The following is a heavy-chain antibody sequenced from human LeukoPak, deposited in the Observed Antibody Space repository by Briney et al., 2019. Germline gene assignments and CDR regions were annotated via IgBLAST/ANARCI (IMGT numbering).Heavy chain of an antibody. CDR3: ARDGQTGTTVY. CDR2: ISNSGSTI. V-gene: IGHV3-48*03. J-gene: IGHJ4*02. CDR1: GFTFSTYE. D-gene: IGHD1-7*01. Sequence: GGSLRLSCAASGFTFSTYEMNWVRQAPGKGLEWVSYISNSGSTIYYADSVKGRFTISRDNAKNSLHLQMNSLRAEDTAVYYCARDGQTGTTVYWGQGTLVTVSS.